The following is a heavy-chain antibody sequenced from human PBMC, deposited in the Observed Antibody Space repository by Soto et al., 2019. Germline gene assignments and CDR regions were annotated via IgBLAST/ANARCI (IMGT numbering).Heavy chain of an antibody. CDR2: ISGSGGST. CDR3: AKDRESKQWYDY. J-gene: IGHJ4*02. V-gene: IGHV3-23*01. Sequence: WGSLRLSCAASGFSVSSYAMSLVRQAPGKGLEWVSAISGSGGSTYDADSVKGRFTISRDNSKNTLYLQMNSLRAEDTAVYYCAKDRESKQWYDYWGQGTLATVAS. D-gene: IGHD6-19*01. CDR1: GFSVSSYA.